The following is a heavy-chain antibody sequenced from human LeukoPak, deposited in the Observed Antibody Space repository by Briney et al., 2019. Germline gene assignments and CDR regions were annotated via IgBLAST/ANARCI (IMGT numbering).Heavy chain of an antibody. D-gene: IGHD6-19*01. Sequence: GGSPRLSCAASGFTVSSNYMSWVRQAPGKGLEWVSVIYSGGSTYYADSVKGRFTISRDNSKNTLYLQMNSLRAEDTAVYSCARESPYSGGWYYFAYGGQGTLVTVSS. V-gene: IGHV3-66*02. J-gene: IGHJ4*02. CDR2: IYSGGST. CDR1: GFTVSSNY. CDR3: ARESPYSGGWYYFAY.